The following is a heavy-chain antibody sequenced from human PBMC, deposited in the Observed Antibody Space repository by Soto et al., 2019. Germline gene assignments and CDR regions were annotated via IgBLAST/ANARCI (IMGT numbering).Heavy chain of an antibody. Sequence: QVQLVESGGGVVQPGRSLRLSCAASGFTFSSYAMHWVRQAPGKGLEWVAVISYDGSNKYYADSVKGRLTNSRDNAKNTLYLQMNSLRAEDTAVYYCARVREEWLCWFDPWGQGTLVTVSS. CDR1: GFTFSSYA. J-gene: IGHJ5*02. CDR3: ARVREEWLCWFDP. D-gene: IGHD6-19*01. V-gene: IGHV3-30-3*01. CDR2: ISYDGSNK.